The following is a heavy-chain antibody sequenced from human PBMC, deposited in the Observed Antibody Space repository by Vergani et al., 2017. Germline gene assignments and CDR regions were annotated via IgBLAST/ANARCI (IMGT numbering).Heavy chain of an antibody. J-gene: IGHJ4*02. D-gene: IGHD3-22*01. CDR1: GYSFTTYW. V-gene: IGHV5-51*01. Sequence: EVQLVQSGAEVKKPGESLKISCKGSGYSFTTYWIGWVRQMPGKGLEWMGIIYPGDSDTRYSPSFQGQVTISADKSISTAYLQWSSLKASDTAMYYCARHSFDYDSSGYYSLDYWGQGTLVTVSS. CDR3: ARHSFDYDSSGYYSLDY. CDR2: IYPGDSDT.